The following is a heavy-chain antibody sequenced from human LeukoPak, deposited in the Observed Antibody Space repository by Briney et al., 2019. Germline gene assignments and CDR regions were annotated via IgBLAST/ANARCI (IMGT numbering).Heavy chain of an antibody. J-gene: IGHJ4*02. CDR2: INHSGST. D-gene: IGHD6-13*01. V-gene: IGHV4-34*01. Sequence: DPSETLTLTCAVYGGSFSGYYWSWIRQPPGKGLEWIGEINHSGSTNYNPSLKSRVTISVDTSKNQFSLKLSSVTAADTAVYYCARQGGSSFSDYWGQGTLVTVSS. CDR3: ARQGGSSFSDY. CDR1: GGSFSGYY.